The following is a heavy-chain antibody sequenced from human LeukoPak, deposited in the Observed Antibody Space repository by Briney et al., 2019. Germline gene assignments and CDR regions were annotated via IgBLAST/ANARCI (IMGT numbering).Heavy chain of an antibody. CDR1: GDSVRSFH. J-gene: IGHJ4*02. CDR3: ARQVTFGYAYAYYFDY. V-gene: IGHV4-59*04. CDR2: FHYSGSN. D-gene: IGHD3-16*01. Sequence: SATLSLTCTVSGDSVRSFHWSWIRQPPGKGLEWIGNFHYSGSNSYNPSLKSRVTISVDTSKNQFSLRLSSVTAADTAVYYCARQVTFGYAYAYYFDYWGQGTLITVSS.